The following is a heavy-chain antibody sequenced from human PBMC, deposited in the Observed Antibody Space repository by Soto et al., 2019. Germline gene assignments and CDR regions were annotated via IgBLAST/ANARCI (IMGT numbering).Heavy chain of an antibody. D-gene: IGHD3-22*01. CDR1: GGSISSGGYY. Sequence: QVQLQESGPGLVKPSQTLSLTCTVSGGSISSGGYYWSWIRQHPGKGLEWIGYIYYSGSTYYNPSIKSLVTISVDTSKNQFSLKLSSVTAADTAVYYCARSNEIVVVHRVGIAFDIWGQGTMVTVSS. CDR2: IYYSGST. V-gene: IGHV4-31*01. CDR3: ARSNEIVVVHRVGIAFDI. J-gene: IGHJ3*02.